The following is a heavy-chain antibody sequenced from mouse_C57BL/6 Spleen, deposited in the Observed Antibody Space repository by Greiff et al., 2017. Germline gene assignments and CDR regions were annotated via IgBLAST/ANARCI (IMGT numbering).Heavy chain of an antibody. CDR3: ARSGHGNPTSFAY. J-gene: IGHJ3*01. D-gene: IGHD2-1*01. CDR2: INPNNGGT. CDR1: GYTFTDYY. Sequence: VQLQQSGPELVKPGASVKISCKASGYTFTDYYMNWVKQSHGKSLEWIGDINPNNGGTSYNQKFKGKATLTVDKSSSTAYMELRSLTSEDSAVYYCARSGHGNPTSFAYWGQGTLVTVSA. V-gene: IGHV1-26*01.